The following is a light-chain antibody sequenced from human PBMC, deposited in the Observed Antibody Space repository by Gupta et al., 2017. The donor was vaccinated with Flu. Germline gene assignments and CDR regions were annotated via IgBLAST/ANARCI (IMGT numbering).Light chain of an antibody. CDR2: KAS. Sequence: DTQMTQSPSTLSASVGDRVTITCRASQTINNYLAWYQQRPGKGPKLLISKASTLESGVPSRFSGTGSGTEFTLTISSLQPDDFATYYCQQYDSFSTFGQGTTVEIK. CDR3: QQYDSFST. J-gene: IGKJ1*01. CDR1: QTINNY. V-gene: IGKV1-5*03.